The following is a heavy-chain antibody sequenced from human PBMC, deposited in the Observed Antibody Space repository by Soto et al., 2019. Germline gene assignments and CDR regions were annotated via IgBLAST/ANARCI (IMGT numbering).Heavy chain of an antibody. J-gene: IGHJ5*02. Sequence: QVQLVESGGGVVQPGKSLRLACVASGFTFTEHGMHWVRQAPGKGLEWVAVRFDDGINKYYADSVKGRFTISRDTSKSTLYLQMNSLRAEDTAVYYCARYHNRVGGYNWFDAWGQGTLVTVSS. CDR1: GFTFTEHG. D-gene: IGHD3-16*01. V-gene: IGHV3-33*01. CDR3: ARYHNRVGGYNWFDA. CDR2: RFDDGINK.